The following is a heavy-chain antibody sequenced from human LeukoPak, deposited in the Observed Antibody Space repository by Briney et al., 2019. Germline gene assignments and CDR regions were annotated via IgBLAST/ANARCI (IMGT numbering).Heavy chain of an antibody. Sequence: PSETLSLTCTVFGASISSYYWSWVRQPPGKRLEWIGNINYSGSTNYNPSLTGRVSTSVDTSKNQFSLKLSSVTTADTAVYYCARGPGGGYSYYFLHVWGKGTTVTVSS. V-gene: IGHV4-59*01. J-gene: IGHJ6*04. CDR1: GASISSYY. D-gene: IGHD3-10*01. CDR2: INYSGST. CDR3: ARGPGGGYSYYFLHV.